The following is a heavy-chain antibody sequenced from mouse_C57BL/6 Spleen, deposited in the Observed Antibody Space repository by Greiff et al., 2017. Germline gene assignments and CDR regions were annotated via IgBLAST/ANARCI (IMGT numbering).Heavy chain of an antibody. V-gene: IGHV1-26*01. D-gene: IGHD2-1*01. CDR1: GYTFTDYY. J-gene: IGHJ4*01. CDR3: ARYGTLYYAMDY. CDR2: INPNNGGT. Sequence: EVQLQQSGPELVKPGASVKISCKASGYTFTDYYMNWVKQSHGKSLEWIGDINPNNGGTSYNQKFKGKATLTVDKSSSSGYMELRSLTSEDSAVYYCARYGTLYYAMDYWGQGTSVTVSS.